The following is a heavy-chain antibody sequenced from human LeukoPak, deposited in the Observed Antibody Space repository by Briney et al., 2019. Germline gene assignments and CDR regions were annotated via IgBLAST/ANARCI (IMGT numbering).Heavy chain of an antibody. V-gene: IGHV3-21*01. CDR2: ISSSSSYI. J-gene: IGHJ4*02. Sequence: PGRSLRLSCAASGFTFSSYSMNSLRQAPRRRLHSLSSISSSSSYIYYADSVKGRFTISRDYAKNSLYLQMDSLRAEDTAVYYCAKDRGGDWNCLDYWGQGTLVTVSS. CDR3: AKDRGGDWNCLDY. D-gene: IGHD1-7*01. CDR1: GFTFSSYS.